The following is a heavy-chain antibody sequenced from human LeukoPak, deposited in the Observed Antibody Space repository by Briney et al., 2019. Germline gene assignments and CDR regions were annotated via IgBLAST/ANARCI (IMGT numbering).Heavy chain of an antibody. CDR1: GVSFSGYY. Sequence: PSETLSLTCAVYGVSFSGYYWSWIRQPPGKGLEWIGEINHSGSTNYNPSLKSRVTISVDTSKNQFSLKLSSVTAVDTAVYYCARGPNYDFWSGYYYYGMDVWAKGPRSPSP. CDR2: INHSGST. V-gene: IGHV4-34*01. J-gene: IGHJ6*02. D-gene: IGHD3-3*01. CDR3: ARGPNYDFWSGYYYYGMDV.